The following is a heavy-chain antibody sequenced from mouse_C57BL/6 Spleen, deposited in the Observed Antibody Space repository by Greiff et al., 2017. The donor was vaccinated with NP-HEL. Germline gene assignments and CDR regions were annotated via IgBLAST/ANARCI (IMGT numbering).Heavy chain of an antibody. J-gene: IGHJ2*01. CDR3: ARDEDPTGTKNY. D-gene: IGHD4-1*01. V-gene: IGHV1-81*01. CDR2: IYPRSGNT. CDR1: GYTFTSYG. Sequence: VQLVESGAELARPGASVKLSCKASGYTFTSYGISWVKQRTGQGLEWIGEIYPRSGNTYYNEKFKGKATLTADKSSSTAYMELRSLTSEDSAVYFCARDEDPTGTKNYWGQGTTLTVSS.